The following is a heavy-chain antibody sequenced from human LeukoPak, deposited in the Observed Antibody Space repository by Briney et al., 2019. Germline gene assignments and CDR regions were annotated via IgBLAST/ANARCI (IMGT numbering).Heavy chain of an antibody. D-gene: IGHD3-10*01. J-gene: IGHJ4*02. CDR3: ATAVMVRGVVDY. V-gene: IGHV1-8*01. CDR2: MNPNSGNT. CDR1: GYTFTSYD. Sequence: ASVKVSCKASGYTFTSYDINWVRQATGQGLEWMGWMNPNSGNTGYAQKFQGRVTMTRNTSISTAYMELSSLRSEDTAVYYCATAVMVRGVVDYWGQGTLVTVSS.